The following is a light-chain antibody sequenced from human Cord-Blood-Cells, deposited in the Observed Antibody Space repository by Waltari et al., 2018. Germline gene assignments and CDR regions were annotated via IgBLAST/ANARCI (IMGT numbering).Light chain of an antibody. J-gene: IGKJ1*01. Sequence: DIQLTQSPSFLSASVGDRVTITCRASQGISSYLAWYQQKPGKAPKLLIYAASTLQSGVPSRFSGSGSETDFTLTISNLEPEDFSTYYCQQLNSWTFGQGTKVEIK. V-gene: IGKV1-9*01. CDR3: QQLNSWT. CDR2: AAS. CDR1: QGISSY.